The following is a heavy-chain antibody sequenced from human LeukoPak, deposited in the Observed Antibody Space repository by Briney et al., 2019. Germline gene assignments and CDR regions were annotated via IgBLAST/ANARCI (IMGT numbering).Heavy chain of an antibody. CDR3: ARVPIDGVVVTAGFDY. D-gene: IGHD2-21*02. Sequence: SETLSLTCTVSGGSISSGSYYWSWIRQPAGKGLEWIGRIYTSGSTNYNPSLKSRVTISVDTSKNQFSLKLSSVTAADTAVYYCARVPIDGVVVTAGFDYWGQGTLVTVSS. CDR2: IYTSGST. V-gene: IGHV4-61*02. J-gene: IGHJ4*02. CDR1: GGSISSGSYY.